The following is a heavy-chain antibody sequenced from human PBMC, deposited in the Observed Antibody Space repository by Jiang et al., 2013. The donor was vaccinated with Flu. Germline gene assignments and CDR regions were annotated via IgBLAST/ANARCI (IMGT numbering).Heavy chain of an antibody. V-gene: IGHV4-34*01. CDR2: INHSGST. CDR3: ARRRRVAGGAFDI. CDR1: GGSFSGYY. D-gene: IGHD6-19*01. J-gene: IGHJ3*02. Sequence: LLKPSETLSLTCAVYGGSFSGYYWSWIRQPPGKGLEWIGEINHSGSTNYNPSLKSRVTISVDTSKNQFSLKLSSVTAADTAVYYCARRRRVAGGAFDIWGQGTMVTVSS.